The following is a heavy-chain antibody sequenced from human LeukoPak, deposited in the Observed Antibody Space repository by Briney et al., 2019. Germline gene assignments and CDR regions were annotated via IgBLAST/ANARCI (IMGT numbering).Heavy chain of an antibody. CDR1: GYSFTSYW. J-gene: IGHJ4*02. V-gene: IGHV5-10-1*01. CDR3: ARHVGITMNR. Sequence: GESLKISCKGSGYSFTSYWISWVRQMPGKGLEWMGRIDPSDSYTNYSPSFQGHVTISADKSISTAYLQWSSLKASDTAMYYSARHVGITMNRWGQGTLVTVCS. D-gene: IGHD3-22*01. CDR2: IDPSDSYT.